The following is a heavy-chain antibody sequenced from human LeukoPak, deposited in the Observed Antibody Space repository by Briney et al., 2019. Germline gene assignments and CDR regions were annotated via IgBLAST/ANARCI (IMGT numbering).Heavy chain of an antibody. Sequence: GGSLRLSCTASGFTFGDYAISWVRQAPGKGLEWVGFIRSKAYGGTTEYAASVKGRFTISRDDSKSIAYLQMNSLKTEDTAVYYCTRAFRGYGGNPHYWGQGTLVTVSS. J-gene: IGHJ4*02. CDR1: GFTFGDYA. CDR3: TRAFRGYGGNPHY. D-gene: IGHD4-23*01. CDR2: IRSKAYGGTT. V-gene: IGHV3-49*04.